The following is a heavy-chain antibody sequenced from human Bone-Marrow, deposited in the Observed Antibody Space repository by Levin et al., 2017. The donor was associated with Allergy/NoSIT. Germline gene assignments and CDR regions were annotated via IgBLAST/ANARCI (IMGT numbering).Heavy chain of an antibody. CDR3: AKEESAAGHYFDY. V-gene: IGHV3-23*01. CDR2: ISGSGGRI. J-gene: IGHJ4*02. CDR1: GFTFSTYA. Sequence: SGGSLRLSCAASGFTFSTYAMSWVRQAPGKGLEWVSGISGSGGRIYHADSVKGRFTISRDNSKNTLYLQMNSLRAEDTAVYYCAKEESAAGHYFDYWGQGTLVTVSS. D-gene: IGHD6-13*01.